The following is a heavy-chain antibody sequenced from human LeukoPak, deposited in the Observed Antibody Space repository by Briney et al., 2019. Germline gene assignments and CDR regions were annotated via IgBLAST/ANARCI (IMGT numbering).Heavy chain of an antibody. D-gene: IGHD2-2*01. Sequence: PGGSLRLSCAASGFTFSSYAMHWVRQAPGKGLEWVAVISYDGSNKYYADSVKGRFTISRDNSKNTLYLQMNSLRAEDTAVYYCARAPLGSPMDYWGQGTLVTVSS. J-gene: IGHJ4*02. CDR3: ARAPLGSPMDY. CDR1: GFTFSSYA. CDR2: ISYDGSNK. V-gene: IGHV3-30-3*01.